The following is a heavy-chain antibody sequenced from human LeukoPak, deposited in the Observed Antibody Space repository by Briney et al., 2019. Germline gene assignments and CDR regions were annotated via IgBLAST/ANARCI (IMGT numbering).Heavy chain of an antibody. CDR1: GFTFSSYA. D-gene: IGHD2/OR15-2a*01. CDR3: ARAGGGN. V-gene: IGHV3-30*04. Sequence: GRSLRLSCAASGFTFSSYAMHWVRQAPGKGLEWVAVISYDGSNKYYADSVKGRFTISRDNSKNTLYLQMNSLRAEDMAVYYCARAGGGNWGQGTLVTVSS. CDR2: ISYDGSNK. J-gene: IGHJ4*02.